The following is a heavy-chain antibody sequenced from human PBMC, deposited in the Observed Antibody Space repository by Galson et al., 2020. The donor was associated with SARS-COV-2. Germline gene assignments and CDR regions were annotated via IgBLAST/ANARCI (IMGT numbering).Heavy chain of an antibody. CDR3: ARVSVWYDSSGSYDAFDI. CDR2: INTNTGNP. Sequence: GESLKISCKASGYTFTSYAMNWVRQAPGQGLEWMGWINTNTGNPTYAQGFTERFVFSLDTSVSTAYLQISSLKAEDTAVYYCARVSVWYDSSGSYDAFDIWGQGTMVTVSS. CDR1: GYTFTSYA. J-gene: IGHJ3*02. D-gene: IGHD3-22*01. V-gene: IGHV7-4-1*02.